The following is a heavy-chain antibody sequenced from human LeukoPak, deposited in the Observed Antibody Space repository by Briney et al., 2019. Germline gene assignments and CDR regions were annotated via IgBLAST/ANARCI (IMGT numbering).Heavy chain of an antibody. J-gene: IGHJ4*02. CDR2: VSTSGNT. D-gene: IGHD3-10*01. V-gene: IGHV4-4*07. CDR3: ARAALAFMSYYFDY. CDR1: GGSISSFY. Sequence: PSETLSLTCTVSGGSISSFYWSWIRQPAGKGLEWIGRVSTSGNTNYNPSLKSRVTMSVDTSKNQFSLKLSSVTAADTAVYYCARAALAFMSYYFDYWGQGTLVTVS.